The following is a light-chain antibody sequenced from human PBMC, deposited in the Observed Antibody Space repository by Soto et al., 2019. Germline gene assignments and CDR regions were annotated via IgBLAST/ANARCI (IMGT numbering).Light chain of an antibody. J-gene: IGLJ1*01. CDR2: ENN. CDR1: SSNIGNNY. V-gene: IGLV1-51*02. Sequence: QSVLTQPPSVSAAPGQKVTISCSGSSSNIGNNYVSWYQQLPGTAPKLLIYENNKRPSGIPDRFSGSKSGTSATLGITGLQTGDEADYYCGTWDSSPRGVFGTGTQLTVL. CDR3: GTWDSSPRGV.